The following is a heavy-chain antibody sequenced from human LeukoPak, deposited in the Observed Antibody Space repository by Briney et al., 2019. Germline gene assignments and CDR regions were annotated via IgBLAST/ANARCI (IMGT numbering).Heavy chain of an antibody. V-gene: IGHV3-33*01. CDR2: IWYDGSNK. CDR1: GFTFSSYG. Sequence: GGSLRLSCAASGFTFSSYGMHWVRQAPGKELEWVAVIWYDGSNKYYADSVKGRFTISRDNSKNTLYLQMNSLRAEDTAVYYCATGNKQWLVRYYYYGMDVWGQGTTVTVSS. D-gene: IGHD6-19*01. CDR3: ATGNKQWLVRYYYYGMDV. J-gene: IGHJ6*02.